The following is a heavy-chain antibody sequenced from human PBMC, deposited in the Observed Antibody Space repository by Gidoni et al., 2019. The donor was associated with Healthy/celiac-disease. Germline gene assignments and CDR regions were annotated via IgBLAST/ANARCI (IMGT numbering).Heavy chain of an antibody. CDR1: GFTFSSYS. V-gene: IGHV3-48*02. J-gene: IGHJ4*02. D-gene: IGHD3-3*01. Sequence: EVQLVESGGGLVQPGGSLRLSCAASGFTFSSYSMNWVRQAPGKGLEWVSYISSSSSTIYYADSVKGRFTISRDNAKNSLYLQMNSLRDEDTAVYYCARDGYDFWSGYLVRGDYWGQGTLVTVSS. CDR3: ARDGYDFWSGYLVRGDY. CDR2: ISSSSSTI.